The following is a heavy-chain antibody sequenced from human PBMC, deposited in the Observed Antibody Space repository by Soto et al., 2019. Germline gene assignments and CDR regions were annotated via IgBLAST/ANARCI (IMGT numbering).Heavy chain of an antibody. J-gene: IGHJ6*02. V-gene: IGHV3-30-3*01. CDR3: SRVGTTYNYYYYGMDV. CDR1: GFTFSSYI. Sequence: QVQLVESGGSVVQPGRSLRLSCAASGFTFSSYIMHWVRQAPGKGLEWVALISYDGNNKYHADSVKGRFTISRDNSRNTLFLLLNSLRGEDTAVYYCSRVGTTYNYYYYGMDVWGQWTTVTVSS. CDR2: ISYDGNNK. D-gene: IGHD4-4*01.